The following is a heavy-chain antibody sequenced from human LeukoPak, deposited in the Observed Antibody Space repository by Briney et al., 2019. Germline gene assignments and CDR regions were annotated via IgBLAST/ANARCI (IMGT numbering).Heavy chain of an antibody. D-gene: IGHD3-10*01. CDR1: GGSFSGYY. CDR2: INHSGST. V-gene: IGHV4-34*01. CDR3: ARGSRRITMVRGVIGYYYYGMDD. J-gene: IGHJ6*02. Sequence: SETLSLTCAVYGGSFSGYYWSWIRQPPGKGLEWIGEINHSGSTNYNPSLKSRVTISVDTSKNQFSLKLSSVTAADTAVYYCARGSRRITMVRGVIGYYYYGMDDWGQGTTVTVSS.